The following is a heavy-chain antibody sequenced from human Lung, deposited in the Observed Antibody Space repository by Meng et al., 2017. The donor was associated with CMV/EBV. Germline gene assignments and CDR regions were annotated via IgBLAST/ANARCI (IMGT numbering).Heavy chain of an antibody. Sequence: SVKVSCKASGGTFSSYAISWVRQAPGQGLEWMGGIFPIFGTANYAQKFQGRVTITTDESTSTAYMELSSLRSADTAVYYCASKAGVVPAAIPVYYYYGMDVWGQGTTVTVSS. V-gene: IGHV1-69*05. CDR2: IFPIFGTA. D-gene: IGHD2-2*02. CDR3: ASKAGVVPAAIPVYYYYGMDV. J-gene: IGHJ6*02. CDR1: GGTFSSYA.